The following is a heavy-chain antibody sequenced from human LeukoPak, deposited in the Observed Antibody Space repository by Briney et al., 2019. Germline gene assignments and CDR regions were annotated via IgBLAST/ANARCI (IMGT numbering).Heavy chain of an antibody. CDR2: ISTSKGDT. CDR1: GYTFTTHG. V-gene: IGHV1-18*01. J-gene: IGHJ4*02. Sequence: ASVKVSCKTSGYTFTTHGISWVRQAPGQGLELMGWISTSKGDTNYAQKFKGKLTMTTDRSTSTAYMELRSLSSDDTAVYYCARDWPTVITDYWGQGTLVTVSS. CDR3: ARDWPTVITDY. D-gene: IGHD4-11*01.